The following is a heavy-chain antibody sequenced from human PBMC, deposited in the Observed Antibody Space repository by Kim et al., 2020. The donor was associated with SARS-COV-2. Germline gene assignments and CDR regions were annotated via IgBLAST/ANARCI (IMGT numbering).Heavy chain of an antibody. Sequence: ADSVKGRLTISRDNSKNTLYLQMNSLRAEDTAVYYCAKMSSGYVGATYFDYWGQGTLVTVSS. D-gene: IGHD1-26*01. J-gene: IGHJ4*02. CDR3: AKMSSGYVGATYFDY. V-gene: IGHV3-23*01.